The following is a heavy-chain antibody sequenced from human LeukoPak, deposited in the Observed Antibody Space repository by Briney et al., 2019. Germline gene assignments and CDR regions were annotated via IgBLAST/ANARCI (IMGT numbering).Heavy chain of an antibody. CDR3: ARDLIYTTSWYDH. CDR2: ISAYTGIT. J-gene: IGHJ5*02. CDR1: NYTFTNYG. D-gene: IGHD2-2*01. V-gene: IGHV1-18*01. Sequence: GASVKVSCKTSNYTFTNYGISWVRQAPGQGLEWMGWISAYTGITSFAQKFQGRVTMTTDTSTSTAYMELRSLRSDDTAIYYCARDLIYTTSWYDHWGQGTPVTVSS.